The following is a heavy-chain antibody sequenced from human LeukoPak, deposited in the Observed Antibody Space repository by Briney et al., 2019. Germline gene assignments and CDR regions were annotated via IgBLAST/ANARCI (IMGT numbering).Heavy chain of an antibody. Sequence: GESLKISCTASGYTFTTYWIGWVRQMPGEGLEWMGVIYPGDSDTRYSPSFQGQVSISADKSINTAYLQWTSLKASDTAMYYCARFDLDMLAAAFDYWGQGTLVTVSS. CDR2: IYPGDSDT. D-gene: IGHD5-12*01. J-gene: IGHJ4*02. CDR3: ARFDLDMLAAAFDY. V-gene: IGHV5-51*01. CDR1: GYTFTTYW.